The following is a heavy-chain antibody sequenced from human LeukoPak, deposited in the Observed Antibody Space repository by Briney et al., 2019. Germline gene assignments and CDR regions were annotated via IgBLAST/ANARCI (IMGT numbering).Heavy chain of an antibody. CDR1: GFNFSNYW. Sequence: GGSLRLPRVVPGFNFSNYWMNWVRQAPGKGLEWVAYIKHDGREKYYVDSVKGRFSISRDNPKKSLYLQMASLRPPAPPVYYCARALSHCLDYWGQGTLVTVSS. CDR2: IKHDGREK. CDR3: ARALSHCLDY. J-gene: IGHJ4*02. V-gene: IGHV3-7*01. D-gene: IGHD3-16*01.